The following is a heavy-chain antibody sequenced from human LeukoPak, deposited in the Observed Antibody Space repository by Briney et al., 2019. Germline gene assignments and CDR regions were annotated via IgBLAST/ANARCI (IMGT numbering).Heavy chain of an antibody. V-gene: IGHV1-69*04. D-gene: IGHD5-24*01. J-gene: IGHJ6*02. CDR2: IIPILGIA. CDR1: GGTFSSYA. Sequence: VASVKVSCKASGGTFSSYAISWVGQAPGQGLEWMGRIIPILGIANYAQKLQGRVTITADKSTSTAYMELSSLRSEDTAVYYCARDSGVEIYHYYYGMDVWGQGTTVTVSS. CDR3: ARDSGVEIYHYYYGMDV.